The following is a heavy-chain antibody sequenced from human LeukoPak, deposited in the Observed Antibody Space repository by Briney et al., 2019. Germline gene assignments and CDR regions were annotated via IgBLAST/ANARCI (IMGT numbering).Heavy chain of an antibody. CDR1: GGSITYYY. CDR2: IYYSGST. V-gene: IGHV4-59*01. CDR3: ARVSCSSISCPRRLVLDV. Sequence: WETLSLTCTVSGGSITYYYWSWIRQPPGKGLEWIGYIYYSGSTNYNPSLKSRVTLSVEPPKNQFSLNLTSVTTADTAVYYCARVSCSSISCPRRLVLDVWGQGPMVRVSS. D-gene: IGHD2-2*01. J-gene: IGHJ3*01.